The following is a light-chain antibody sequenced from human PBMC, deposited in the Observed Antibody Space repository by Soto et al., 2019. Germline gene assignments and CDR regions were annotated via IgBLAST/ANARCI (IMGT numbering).Light chain of an antibody. Sequence: DLEMPQSPSSLFASVGDRVTITCQATQDINIYLNWYQQKPGKAPNLLIYDASNLEIGVPSRFSGSGSGTHFTFTISSLQTEDIGTYYCQQYDILPITFGRGTRLEI. CDR1: QDINIY. J-gene: IGKJ5*01. CDR2: DAS. V-gene: IGKV1-33*01. CDR3: QQYDILPIT.